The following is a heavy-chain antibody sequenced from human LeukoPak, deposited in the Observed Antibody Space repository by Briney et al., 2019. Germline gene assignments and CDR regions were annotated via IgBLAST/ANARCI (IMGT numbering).Heavy chain of an antibody. J-gene: IGHJ4*02. D-gene: IGHD3-10*01. Sequence: ASVKVSCKASGYTFTGYYMHWVRQAPGQGLEWMGWINPNSGGTNYAQKFQGRVTMTRDTSISTAYMELSRLRSDDTAVYYCARVLTTMVRGVIDYWGQGTLVTVSS. V-gene: IGHV1-2*02. CDR3: ARVLTTMVRGVIDY. CDR2: INPNSGGT. CDR1: GYTFTGYY.